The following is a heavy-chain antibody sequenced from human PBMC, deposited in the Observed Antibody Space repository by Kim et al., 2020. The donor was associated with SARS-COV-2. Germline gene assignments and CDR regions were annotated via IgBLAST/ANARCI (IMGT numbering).Heavy chain of an antibody. D-gene: IGHD1-7*01. J-gene: IGHJ4*02. V-gene: IGHV1-46*01. Sequence: SYAQKFQGRVTMTRDTSTSTVYMELSSLRSEDTAVYYCARDLRRTGTLDYWGQGTLVTVSS. CDR3: ARDLRRTGTLDY.